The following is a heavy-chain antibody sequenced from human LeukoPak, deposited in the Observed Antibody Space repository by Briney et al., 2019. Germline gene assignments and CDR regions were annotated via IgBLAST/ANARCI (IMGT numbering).Heavy chain of an antibody. CDR3: AREGSRWRVGATERPFDY. Sequence: GGSLRLSCAASGFTFSTSSMNWVRQTPGKGLEWISYISAGDRTIHYADSVKGRFTISRDTARNSLYLQMSSLRAEDTAVYYCAREGSRWRVGATERPFDYWGQGTLVTVSS. V-gene: IGHV3-48*01. J-gene: IGHJ4*02. CDR1: GFTFSTSS. CDR2: ISAGDRTI. D-gene: IGHD1-26*01.